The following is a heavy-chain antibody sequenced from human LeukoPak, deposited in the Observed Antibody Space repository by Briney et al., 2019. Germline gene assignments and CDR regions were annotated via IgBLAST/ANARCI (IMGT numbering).Heavy chain of an antibody. CDR1: GYTFTGYY. J-gene: IGHJ6*03. D-gene: IGHD1-26*01. Sequence: ASVKVSCKASGYTFTGYYMHWGRQAPGQGLGWRGWMNPNSGNTGYAQKFQGRVTITRNTSISTAYMELSSLRSEDTAVYYCARGSGSYQNPDMDVWGKGTTVTVSS. CDR3: ARGSGSYQNPDMDV. V-gene: IGHV1-8*03. CDR2: MNPNSGNT.